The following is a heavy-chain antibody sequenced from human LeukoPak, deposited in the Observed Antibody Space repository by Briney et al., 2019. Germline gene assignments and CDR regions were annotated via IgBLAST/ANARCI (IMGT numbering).Heavy chain of an antibody. Sequence: PGGSLRLSCAASGFTFSTYWMSWVRQAPGKGLEGVANIKPYGSEKDYVDSLKGRFTISRDNAKNSLYPQVNRLRAEDTAVYYCARFGVPYGVDVWGQGTTVTVSS. J-gene: IGHJ6*02. D-gene: IGHD3-16*01. V-gene: IGHV3-7*04. CDR1: GFTFSTYW. CDR2: IKPYGSEK. CDR3: ARFGVPYGVDV.